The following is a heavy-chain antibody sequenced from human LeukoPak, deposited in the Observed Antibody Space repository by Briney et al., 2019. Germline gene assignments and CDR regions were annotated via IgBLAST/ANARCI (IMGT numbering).Heavy chain of an antibody. J-gene: IGHJ6*02. CDR3: ARDPYGMDV. V-gene: IGHV3-21*01. Sequence: PGGSLRLSCAASGFNFSSYSMNWVRQAPGKGLEWVSCISRSSSDIYYADSVKGRFTISRDNAKNSLYLQMNSLRAEDTAVYYCARDPYGMDVWGQGTTVTVSS. CDR1: GFNFSSYS. CDR2: ISRSSSDI.